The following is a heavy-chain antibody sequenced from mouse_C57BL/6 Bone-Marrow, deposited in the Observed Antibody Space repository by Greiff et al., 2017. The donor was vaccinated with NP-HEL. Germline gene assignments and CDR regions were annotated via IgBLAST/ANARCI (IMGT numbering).Heavy chain of an antibody. CDR1: GFSFTSYG. CDR3: ARHEGFYDPAWFAY. Sequence: QVQLKQSGPGLVAPPQRLSIPCTVSGFSFTSYGVHWVRQPPGKGLEWLVVIWSDGSTTYNSAPKSRLSISKDNSKSQVFLKMNSLQTDDTAMYYCARHEGFYDPAWFAYWGQGTLVTVSA. J-gene: IGHJ3*01. V-gene: IGHV2-6-1*01. D-gene: IGHD2-12*01. CDR2: IWSDGST.